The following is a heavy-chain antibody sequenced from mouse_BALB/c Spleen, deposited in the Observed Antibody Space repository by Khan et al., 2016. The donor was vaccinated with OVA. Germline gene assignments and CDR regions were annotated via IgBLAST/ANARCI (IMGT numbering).Heavy chain of an antibody. V-gene: IGHV5-9*02. Sequence: EVELVESGGGLVKPGGSLKLSCAPSGFVFSSYDMSWVRQTPEKRLEWVATICGTGIYTYYPDSVKGRFTISRDNAWNTLYLQMSSLRSEDTALYYCAGPSYCGNPWFTYWGQGTLVTVSA. CDR1: GFVFSSYD. CDR3: AGPSYCGNPWFTY. D-gene: IGHD2-10*01. J-gene: IGHJ3*01. CDR2: ICGTGIYT.